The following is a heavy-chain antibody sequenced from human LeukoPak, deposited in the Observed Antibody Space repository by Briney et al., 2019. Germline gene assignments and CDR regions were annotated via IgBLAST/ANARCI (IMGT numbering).Heavy chain of an antibody. CDR1: GFTFSSYA. CDR3: VYGDYQYYFDY. D-gene: IGHD4-17*01. Sequence: GGSLRLSCAASGFTFSSYAMSWVRQAPGKGLEWVSAISGSGGSTYYADSVKGRFTISRDNSKNTLYLQMNSLRAEDTAVYYCVYGDYQYYFDYWGQGTLVTVSS. V-gene: IGHV3-23*01. CDR2: ISGSGGST. J-gene: IGHJ4*02.